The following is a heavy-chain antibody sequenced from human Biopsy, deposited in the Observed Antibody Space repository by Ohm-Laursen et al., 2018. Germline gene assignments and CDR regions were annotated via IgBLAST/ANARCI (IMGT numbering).Heavy chain of an antibody. CDR2: ISNTGNST. Sequence: SLRLSCSASGFTFATYGMSWVRQAPGKGLEWVSGISNTGNSTYYADSVKGRFTISRDNSKNTLYLQLNSLRVEDTALYYCAKDRRTMRVWYFDLWGRGTLVTVSS. CDR3: AKDRRTMRVWYFDL. J-gene: IGHJ2*01. V-gene: IGHV3-23*01. CDR1: GFTFATYG. D-gene: IGHD4/OR15-4a*01.